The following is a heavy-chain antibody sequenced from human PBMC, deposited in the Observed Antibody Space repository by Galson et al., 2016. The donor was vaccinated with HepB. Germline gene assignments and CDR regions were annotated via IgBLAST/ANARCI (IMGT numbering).Heavy chain of an antibody. CDR3: ARDDSGGWYGFHYGMDV. Sequence: SETLSLTCTVSGGSMSYYYWSWIRQPPGKGLEWIGYIYYRESTNYNPSLKSRVTISVDASKNQFSLRLTSVTAADTAVYYCARDDSGGWYGFHYGMDVWGQGTTVTVSS. CDR1: GGSMSYYY. J-gene: IGHJ6*02. D-gene: IGHD6-19*01. V-gene: IGHV4-59*01. CDR2: IYYREST.